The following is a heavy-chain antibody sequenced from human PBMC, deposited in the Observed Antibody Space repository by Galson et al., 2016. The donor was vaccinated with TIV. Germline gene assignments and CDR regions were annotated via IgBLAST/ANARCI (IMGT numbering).Heavy chain of an antibody. CDR1: GFTFSDYW. CDR3: ARVSNPDYHGWGSCWKY. D-gene: IGHD3-10*01. Sequence: SLRLSCAGSGFTFSDYWMSWVRQAPGRGREWVANIRQDGNEIYYVDSVKGRFTISRDNAKESLYLQMTSLGAEDTAVYYCARVSNPDYHGWGSCWKYWGQGTLVTVSS. V-gene: IGHV3-7*01. J-gene: IGHJ4*02. CDR2: IRQDGNEI.